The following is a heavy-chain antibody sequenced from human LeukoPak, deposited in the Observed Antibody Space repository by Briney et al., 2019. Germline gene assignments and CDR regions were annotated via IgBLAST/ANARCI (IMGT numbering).Heavy chain of an antibody. Sequence: GGSLRLSCAASGFTFSSYAMHWVRQAPGKGLEWVAVISYDGSNKYYADSVKGRFTISRDNSKNTLYLQMNSLRAEDTAVYYCARTHDFWSAREGDYFDPWGQGTLVTVSS. CDR1: GFTFSSYA. V-gene: IGHV3-30-3*01. D-gene: IGHD3-3*01. CDR3: ARTHDFWSAREGDYFDP. CDR2: ISYDGSNK. J-gene: IGHJ4*02.